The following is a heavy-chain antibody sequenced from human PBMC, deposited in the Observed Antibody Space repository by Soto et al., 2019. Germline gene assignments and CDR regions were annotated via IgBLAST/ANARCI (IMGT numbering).Heavy chain of an antibody. CDR2: INHSGST. CDR3: ARGRGYSGYVVYYYYGMDV. D-gene: IGHD5-12*01. J-gene: IGHJ6*02. CDR1: GGSFSGYY. Sequence: QVQLQQWGAGLLKPSETLSLTCAVYGGSFSGYYWSWIRQPPGKGLEWIGEINHSGSTNYNPSLKSRVTISVDTSKNQCSLKLSSVTAADTAVYYCARGRGYSGYVVYYYYGMDVWGQGTTVTVSS. V-gene: IGHV4-34*02.